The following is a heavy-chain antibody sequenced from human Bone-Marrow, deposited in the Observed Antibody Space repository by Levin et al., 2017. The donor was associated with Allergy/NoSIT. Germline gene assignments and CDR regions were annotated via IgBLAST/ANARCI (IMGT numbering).Heavy chain of an antibody. CDR3: AKDRDSSSARAYGLDV. Sequence: GGSLRLSCAASGFTFSTYAMTWVRQAPGKGLEWICSISGSGSITYYGDSVKGRVTISRDNSRDTLYLQMSSLSAVDTAVYFCAKDRDSSSARAYGLDVWSQGTTVAVSS. CDR1: GFTFSTYA. D-gene: IGHD3-22*01. J-gene: IGHJ6*02. CDR2: ISGSGSIT. V-gene: IGHV3-23*02.